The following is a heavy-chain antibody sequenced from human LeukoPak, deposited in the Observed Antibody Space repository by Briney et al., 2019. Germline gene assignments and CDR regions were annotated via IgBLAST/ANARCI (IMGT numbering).Heavy chain of an antibody. CDR2: IYYSGST. CDR1: GGSISSGGYY. Sequence: SETLSLTCTVSGGSISSGGYYWSWIRQHPGKGLEWIGYIYYSGSTYYNPSLKSRVTTSVDTSKNQFSLKLSSVTAADTAVYYCARGGSTYYDFWSGYQPYYYYMDVWGKGTTVTVSS. J-gene: IGHJ6*03. D-gene: IGHD3-3*01. V-gene: IGHV4-31*03. CDR3: ARGGSTYYDFWSGYQPYYYYMDV.